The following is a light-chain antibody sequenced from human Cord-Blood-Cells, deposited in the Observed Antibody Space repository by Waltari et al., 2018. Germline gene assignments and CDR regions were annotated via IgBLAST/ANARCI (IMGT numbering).Light chain of an antibody. Sequence: EIVLTQSPGTLSLSPGARATLPCRASQSVSSSYLAWYQQKPGQAPRLLIYGASSRATGIPDRFSGSGSGTDFTLTISRLEPEDFAVYYCQQYGSSLVTFGPGTKVDIK. J-gene: IGKJ3*01. CDR2: GAS. CDR3: QQYGSSLVT. CDR1: QSVSSSY. V-gene: IGKV3-20*01.